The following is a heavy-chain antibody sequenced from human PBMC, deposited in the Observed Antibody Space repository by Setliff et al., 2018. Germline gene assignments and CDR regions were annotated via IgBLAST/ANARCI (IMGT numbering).Heavy chain of an antibody. D-gene: IGHD5-18*01. CDR2: ISGYNSNT. CDR1: GFTFKTYS. CDR3: ATFRGYTYGYDY. V-gene: IGHV1-18*01. J-gene: IGHJ4*02. Sequence: ASVKVSSKASGFTFKTYSFSWIRQAPGQGLEWVGWISGYNSNTIYAQNFQGRVTMTTDASTNTAYMELRSLGSDDTAVYYCATFRGYTYGYDYWGQGTLVTVSS.